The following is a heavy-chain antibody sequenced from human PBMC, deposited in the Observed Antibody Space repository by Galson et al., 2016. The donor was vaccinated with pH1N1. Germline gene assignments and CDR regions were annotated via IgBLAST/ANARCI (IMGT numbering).Heavy chain of an antibody. D-gene: IGHD6-6*01. V-gene: IGHV1-69*06. CDR3: ATRLPYSSSSFAYYYGMDV. J-gene: IGHJ6*02. CDR1: GGTFNNNA. CDR2: IMPVFGTT. Sequence: SVKVSCKASGGTFNNNAITWVRQAPGQGLEWMGGIMPVFGTTNYAQKFQDRVTITAGTSTSTAYMELRSLRSEDTAVFYCATRLPYSSSSFAYYYGMDVWGQGTTVTVSS.